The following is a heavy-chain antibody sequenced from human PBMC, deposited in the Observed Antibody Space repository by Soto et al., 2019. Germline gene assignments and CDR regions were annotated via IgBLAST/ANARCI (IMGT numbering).Heavy chain of an antibody. V-gene: IGHV1-69*02. CDR3: ARCGPYYDILNGLNLFDP. CDR2: IIPIPGIA. D-gene: IGHD3-9*01. CDR1: GGTFSSYT. J-gene: IGHJ5*02. Sequence: SVKISCKASGGTFSSYTISWVRQAPGQGLEWMGRIIPIPGIANYAQKLQGRVTITADKSTSTAYMDLSSVRSEDTAVYYCARCGPYYDILNGLNLFDPWGQGALVIVSS.